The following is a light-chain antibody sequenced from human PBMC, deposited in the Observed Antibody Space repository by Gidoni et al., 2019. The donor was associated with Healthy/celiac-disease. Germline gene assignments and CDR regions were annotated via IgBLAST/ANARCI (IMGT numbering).Light chain of an antibody. CDR1: QSVSSN. CDR3: QQYNNWPSSIT. J-gene: IGKJ5*01. Sequence: EIVMTQSPATLSVSPGERATLSCRASQSVSSNLAWYQQKPGQAPRLLIYGASTRATGIPARFSCSGSGTEFTLTLSSLQSEDFAVYYCQQYNNWPSSITFGQGTRLEIK. V-gene: IGKV3-15*01. CDR2: GAS.